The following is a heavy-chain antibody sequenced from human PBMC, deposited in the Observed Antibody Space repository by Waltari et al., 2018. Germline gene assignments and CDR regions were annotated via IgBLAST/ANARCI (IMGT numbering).Heavy chain of an antibody. Sequence: QVHLHQWGAGLLKSSENLSITCAVSGGSFSGYYWSRIRQPPGKGREWIGEISPNGSTNSIPSLKRRVTISVDTSKNQLSLKLNSVTAADTAIYYCARLADLYYDSLTGYPPAFDPWGQGTLVTVSS. V-gene: IGHV4-34*01. CDR2: ISPNGST. CDR1: GGSFSGYY. CDR3: ARLADLYYDSLTGYPPAFDP. J-gene: IGHJ5*02. D-gene: IGHD3-9*01.